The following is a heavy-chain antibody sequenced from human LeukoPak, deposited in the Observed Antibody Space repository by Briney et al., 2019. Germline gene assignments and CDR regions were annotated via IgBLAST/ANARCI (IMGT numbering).Heavy chain of an antibody. V-gene: IGHV4-39*07. J-gene: IGHJ4*02. CDR1: GGSISSGSYY. CDR2: IYYSGST. Sequence: SETLSLTCTVSGGSISSGSYYWGWIRQPPGKGLEWIGSIYYSGSTYYNPSLKSRVTISVDTSKNQFSLKLSSVTAADTAVYSCARSKGQLAHPFDYWGQGTLVTVSS. D-gene: IGHD6-6*01. CDR3: ARSKGQLAHPFDY.